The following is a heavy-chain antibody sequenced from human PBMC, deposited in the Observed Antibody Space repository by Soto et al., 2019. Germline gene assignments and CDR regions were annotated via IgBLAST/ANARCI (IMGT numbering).Heavy chain of an antibody. Sequence: QVQLVQSGPEVKKPGSSVKVSCKASGGTFSMYAISWVRQAPGQGLEWMGGIIPVFRTANYAQRVQGTVMSTADESTSTAHMELSSLRTEETAVYYCARVSDHNAGRIMAVWGQGTTVTVSS. D-gene: IGHD1-1*01. J-gene: IGHJ6*02. CDR1: GGTFSMYA. CDR2: IIPVFRTA. CDR3: ARVSDHNAGRIMAV. V-gene: IGHV1-69*01.